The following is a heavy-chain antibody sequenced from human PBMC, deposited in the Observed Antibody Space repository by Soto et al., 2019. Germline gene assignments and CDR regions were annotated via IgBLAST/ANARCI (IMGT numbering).Heavy chain of an antibody. Sequence: SVKVSCKASGGTFSSYAISWVRQAPGQGLEWMGGIIPIFGTANYAQKFQGRVTITADESTSTAYMELSSLRSEDTAVYYCARSRPGGEPDISQYWFDPWGQGTLVTVSS. J-gene: IGHJ5*02. D-gene: IGHD3-16*01. CDR3: ARSRPGGEPDISQYWFDP. V-gene: IGHV1-69*13. CDR1: GGTFSSYA. CDR2: IIPIFGTA.